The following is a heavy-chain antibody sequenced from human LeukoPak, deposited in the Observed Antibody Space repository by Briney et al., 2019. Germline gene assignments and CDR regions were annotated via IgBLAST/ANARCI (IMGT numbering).Heavy chain of an antibody. V-gene: IGHV4-59*01. J-gene: IGHJ4*02. D-gene: IGHD6-13*01. CDR2: VYYTGNL. Sequence: SETLSLTCSVSGGSIGKYHWTWIRQPPGKRLEWIGYVYYTGNLNYNPSLDHRVSLSIDTSKNQFSLSLSSVTAADTAVYYCARGSAPGTGPPSLDSWGQGTLVTVSS. CDR3: ARGSAPGTGPPSLDS. CDR1: GGSIGKYH.